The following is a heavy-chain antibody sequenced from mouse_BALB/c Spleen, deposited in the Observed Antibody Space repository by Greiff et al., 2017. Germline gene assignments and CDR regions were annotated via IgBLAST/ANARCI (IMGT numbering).Heavy chain of an antibody. CDR2: ISYSGST. J-gene: IGHJ1*01. CDR1: GYSITSDYA. D-gene: IGHD2-1*01. Sequence: EVKLEESGPGLVKPSQSLSLTCTVTGYSITSDYAWNWIRQFPGNKLEWMGYISYSGSTSYNPSLKSRISITRDTSKNQFFLQLNSVTTEDTATYYCATIYYGNYNWYFDVWGAGTTVTVSS. V-gene: IGHV3-2*02. CDR3: ATIYYGNYNWYFDV.